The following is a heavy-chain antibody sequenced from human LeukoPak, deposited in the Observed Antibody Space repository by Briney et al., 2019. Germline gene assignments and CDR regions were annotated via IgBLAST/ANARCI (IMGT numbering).Heavy chain of an antibody. CDR3: ARDPQGLAVAGTFDP. CDR2: MNPNSGNT. D-gene: IGHD6-19*01. V-gene: IGHV1-8*03. CDR1: GYTFTSYD. J-gene: IGHJ5*02. Sequence: ASVKVSCEASGYTFTSYDINWVRQATGQGLEWMGWMNPNSGNTGYAQKFQGRVTITRNTSISTAYMELSSLRSDDTAVYYCARDPQGLAVAGTFDPWGQGTLVTVSS.